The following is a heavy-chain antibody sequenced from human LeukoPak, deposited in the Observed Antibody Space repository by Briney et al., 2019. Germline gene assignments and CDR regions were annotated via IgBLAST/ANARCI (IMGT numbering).Heavy chain of an antibody. CDR2: IKQDGSEK. Sequence: GGSLRLSCAASGFTFSSYWMSWGRHAPGKGLEWVANIKQDGSEKYYVDSVKGRFTISRDNAKNSLYLQMNSLRAEDTAVYYCARERPRRYFDYWGQGTLVTVSS. CDR1: GFTFSSYW. V-gene: IGHV3-7*01. CDR3: ARERPRRYFDY. J-gene: IGHJ4*02.